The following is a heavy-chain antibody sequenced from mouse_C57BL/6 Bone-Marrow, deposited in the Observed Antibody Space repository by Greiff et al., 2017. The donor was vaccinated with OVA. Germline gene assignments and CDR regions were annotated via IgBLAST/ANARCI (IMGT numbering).Heavy chain of an antibody. D-gene: IGHD1-1*01. V-gene: IGHV5-2*01. CDR2: INSDGGST. J-gene: IGHJ4*01. CDR1: EYEFPSHD. CDR3: ARRGTTVVAYYYAMDH. Sequence: EVQVVESGGGLVQPGESLKLSCESNEYEFPSHDMSWVRKTPEKRLELVAAINSDGGSTYYPDTMEIRFIISRDNTKKTLYLQMSSLRSEDTALYYCARRGTTVVAYYYAMDHWGQGTSVTVSS.